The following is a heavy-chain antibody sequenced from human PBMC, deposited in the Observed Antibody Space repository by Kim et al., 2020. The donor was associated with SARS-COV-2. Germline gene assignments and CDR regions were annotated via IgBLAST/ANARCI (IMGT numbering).Heavy chain of an antibody. J-gene: IGHJ3*02. CDR3: ATTMIRGVMGAFDM. Sequence: ASVKVSCKASGYTFTNYAMNWVRQAPGQGLEWMGWIDTNTGNPTYAQGFTGRFVFSLDTSVSTAYLQISSLETEDTAIYYFATTMIRGVMGAFDMWGPGT. V-gene: IGHV7-4-1*02. CDR2: IDTNTGNP. D-gene: IGHD3-10*01. CDR1: GYTFTNYA.